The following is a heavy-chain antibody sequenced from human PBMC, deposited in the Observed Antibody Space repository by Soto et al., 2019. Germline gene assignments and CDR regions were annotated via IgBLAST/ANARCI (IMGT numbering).Heavy chain of an antibody. V-gene: IGHV1-18*01. Sequence: QVQLVQSGAEVKKPGASVKVTCKASGYTFTSYGISWVRQAPGQGLEWMGWISAYNGNTNYVQMFQGRVTMTTDTSTSTAYMELRSLRSDDTAVYYCARGKAYYGSGTVFDFWGQGTLVTVS. CDR2: ISAYNGNT. CDR1: GYTFTSYG. CDR3: ARGKAYYGSGTVFDF. D-gene: IGHD3-10*01. J-gene: IGHJ4*02.